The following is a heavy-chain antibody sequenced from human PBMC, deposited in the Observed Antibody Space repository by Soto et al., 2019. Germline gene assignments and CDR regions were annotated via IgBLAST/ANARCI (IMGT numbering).Heavy chain of an antibody. CDR2: IVVDSNTA. V-gene: IGHV1-69*06. J-gene: IGHJ4*02. Sequence: SWVRQAPGHGPEWMGGIVVDSNTAEYSQRFQDRVTITADTSTDTLYMELGSLTFEDTVVYYCARAIKRWEVNYYFDFWGQGTLVTVSS. D-gene: IGHD1-26*01. CDR3: ARAIKRWEVNYYFDF.